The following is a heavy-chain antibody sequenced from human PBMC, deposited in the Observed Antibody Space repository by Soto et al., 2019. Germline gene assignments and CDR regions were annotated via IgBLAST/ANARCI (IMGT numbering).Heavy chain of an antibody. D-gene: IGHD2-2*01. V-gene: IGHV1-18*01. CDR2: ISAYNGNT. J-gene: IGHJ4*02. CDR3: ARMSSSISPGC. Sequence: ASVKVSCKASGYTFTSYGISWVRQAPGQGLEWMGWISAYNGNTNYAQKLQGRVTISRDNAKNSLYLQMDSLRAEDTAVYYCARMSSSISPGCWGQGTLVTVSS. CDR1: GYTFTSYG.